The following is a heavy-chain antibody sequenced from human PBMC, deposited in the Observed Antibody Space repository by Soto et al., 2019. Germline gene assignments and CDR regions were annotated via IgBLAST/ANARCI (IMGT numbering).Heavy chain of an antibody. Sequence: SETLSLTCTVSGGSISSYYWSWIRQPPGKGLEWIGYIDYSGSTKNNPSLKSRVTISVDTSKNQFSLKLTSVTAADTALYYCARDYFDSSDYTTNWFDPWGQGTLVTVSS. CDR2: IDYSGST. J-gene: IGHJ5*02. D-gene: IGHD3-22*01. V-gene: IGHV4-59*12. CDR1: GGSISSYY. CDR3: ARDYFDSSDYTTNWFDP.